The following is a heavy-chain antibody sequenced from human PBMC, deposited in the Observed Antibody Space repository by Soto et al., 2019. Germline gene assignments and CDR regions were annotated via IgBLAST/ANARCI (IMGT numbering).Heavy chain of an antibody. CDR2: ISAYNGNT. J-gene: IGHJ3*02. CDR3: ARGSVSHYGDYGDDAFDI. Sequence: ASVKVSCKASGYTFTSYGISWVRQAPGQGLEWMGWISAYNGNTNYAQKLQGRVTMTTDTSTSTAYMELRSLRSDDTAVYYCARGSVSHYGDYGDDAFDIWGQGTMVTVSS. D-gene: IGHD4-17*01. CDR1: GYTFTSYG. V-gene: IGHV1-18*01.